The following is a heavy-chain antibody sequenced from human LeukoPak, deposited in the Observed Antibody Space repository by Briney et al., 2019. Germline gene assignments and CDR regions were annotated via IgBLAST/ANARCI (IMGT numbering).Heavy chain of an antibody. CDR2: INPSGGST. Sequence: ASVNVSCKSSGYTFTSYHMHWVRQAPGQGLEGMGIINPSGGSTWYPQKLQGRITMTQDTSTSTVYMELSSLRSEDTAVYCCARGGVAIQYLNYFDYWGQGTLVTVCS. D-gene: IGHD2-21*01. CDR3: ARGGVAIQYLNYFDY. CDR1: GYTFTSYH. V-gene: IGHV1-46*01. J-gene: IGHJ4*02.